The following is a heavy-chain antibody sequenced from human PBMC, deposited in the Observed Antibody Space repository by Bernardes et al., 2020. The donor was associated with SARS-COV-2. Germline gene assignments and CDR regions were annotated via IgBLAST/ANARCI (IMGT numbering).Heavy chain of an antibody. V-gene: IGHV3-23*01. CDR2: ISAIGGST. CDR1: GFTFSKNA. Sequence: GSLRLSCVASGFTFSKNAMTWVRQVPGKGLEWVSAISAIGGSTYYAESVKGRFTISRDNAKNTLYLQMNSLRAEDTAVYSCARRVSGDGYYYFDYWGQGTLVTVSS. J-gene: IGHJ4*02. CDR3: ARRVSGDGYYYFDY. D-gene: IGHD5-12*01.